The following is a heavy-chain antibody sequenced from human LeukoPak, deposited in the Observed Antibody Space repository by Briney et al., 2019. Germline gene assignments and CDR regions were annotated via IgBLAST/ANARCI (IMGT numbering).Heavy chain of an antibody. CDR3: ATAISGSYSDY. CDR1: GYTLAELS. V-gene: IGHV1-24*01. CDR2: FDPEDGET. D-gene: IGHD1-26*01. Sequence: ASVKVSCKVSGYTLAELSMHWVRQAPGKGLEWMGSFDPEDGETIYAQKFQGRVTMTEDTSTDTAYMELGSLRSEDTAVYFCATAISGSYSDYWGQGTLVTVSS. J-gene: IGHJ4*02.